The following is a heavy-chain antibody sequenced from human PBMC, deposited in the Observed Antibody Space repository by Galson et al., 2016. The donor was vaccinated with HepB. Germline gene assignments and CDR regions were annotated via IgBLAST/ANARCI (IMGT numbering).Heavy chain of an antibody. J-gene: IGHJ3*02. CDR1: GDSVNMTTFY. CDR3: ARHRLSFLEDDAFDI. CDR2: MSYSGDS. Sequence: SETLSLTCTVSGDSVNMTTFYWGWVRQPPGKGLEWIGSMSYSGDSYYNPPLKSRVGISVNMSKMQFSLKMTSVTATDAAVYYCARHRLSFLEDDAFDIWGRGTPVTVSS. D-gene: IGHD3-3*01. V-gene: IGHV4-39*01.